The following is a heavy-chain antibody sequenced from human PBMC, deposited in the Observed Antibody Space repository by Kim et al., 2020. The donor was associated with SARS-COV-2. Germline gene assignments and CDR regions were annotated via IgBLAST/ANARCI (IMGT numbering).Heavy chain of an antibody. V-gene: IGHV3-9*01. D-gene: IGHD1-1*01. CDR3: AKDRYNWNDFDY. J-gene: IGHJ4*02. Sequence: GYADSVKGRFTISRDKAKNSLYLQMNSLRPEDTALYYCAKDRYNWNDFDYWGQGTLVTFSS.